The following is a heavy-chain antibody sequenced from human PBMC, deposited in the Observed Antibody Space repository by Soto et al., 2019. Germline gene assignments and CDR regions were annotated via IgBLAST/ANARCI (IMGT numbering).Heavy chain of an antibody. CDR3: ARIGQLLVVPYMDV. J-gene: IGHJ6*03. CDR1: GFSLSNARMG. Sequence: QVTLKESGPVLVKPTETLTLTCTVSGFSLSNARMGVSWIRQPPGKALEWLAHIFSNDEKSYNTSLKSRLTISKDTSKSQVVLSMTNMDPEDTATYYCARIGQLLVVPYMDVWGKGTTVTVSS. V-gene: IGHV2-26*01. CDR2: IFSNDEK. D-gene: IGHD5-18*01.